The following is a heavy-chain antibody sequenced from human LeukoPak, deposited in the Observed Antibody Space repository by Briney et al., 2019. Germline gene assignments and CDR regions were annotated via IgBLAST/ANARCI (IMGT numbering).Heavy chain of an antibody. CDR1: GFMLSVYY. Sequence: GGSLRLYCEGSGFMLSVYYMSWPRLAPGKGLEGIGYISPTGSYTTYADSVRGRFTISRDNAKNLLFLQMNDLRTEDTAVYYCARKLGGAQCGGDCFFDHWGQGTRVAVSS. D-gene: IGHD2-21*02. CDR3: ARKLGGAQCGGDCFFDH. CDR2: ISPTGSYT. V-gene: IGHV3-11*03. J-gene: IGHJ4*02.